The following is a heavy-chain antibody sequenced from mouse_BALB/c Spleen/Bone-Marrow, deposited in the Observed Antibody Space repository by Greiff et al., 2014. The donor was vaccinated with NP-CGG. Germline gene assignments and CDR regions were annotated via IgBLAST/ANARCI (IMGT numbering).Heavy chain of an antibody. CDR2: INPYNDAT. CDR1: GYTFTSYV. CDR3: AREGVDYFDY. Sequence: LQESGPELVKPGASVKMSCKASGYTFTSYVIHWVKQKPGQGLEWIGYINPYNDATKFNERFKGKATLTSYKSSSTAYMVLSSLTSEDSAVYYCAREGVDYFDYWGQGTTLTVSS. V-gene: IGHV1-14*01. J-gene: IGHJ2*01.